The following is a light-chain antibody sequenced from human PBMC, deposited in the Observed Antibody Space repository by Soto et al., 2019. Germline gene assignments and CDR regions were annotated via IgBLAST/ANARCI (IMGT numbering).Light chain of an antibody. Sequence: QSVLTQPPSASGTPGQRVAISCSGSNSSIGTNTVNWYQQLPGSAPQLLIYNTNQRPSGVPGRFSGSKSGASASLAISGLQAEDEADYYCAAWDGSLNVVLFGGGTKLTVL. V-gene: IGLV1-44*01. J-gene: IGLJ2*01. CDR2: NTN. CDR3: AAWDGSLNVVL. CDR1: NSSIGTNT.